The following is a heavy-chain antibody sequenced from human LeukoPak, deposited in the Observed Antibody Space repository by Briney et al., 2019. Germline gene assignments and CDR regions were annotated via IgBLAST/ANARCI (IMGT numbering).Heavy chain of an antibody. D-gene: IGHD7-27*01. CDR1: GFTFSSYE. Sequence: GGSLRLSCAASGFTFSSYEMTWVRQAPGKGLEWVSYISSSGSTIYYADSVKGRFTISRDNAKNSLYLQMNSLRAEDTAVYYCARLNWGPTFYYYYYMDVWGKGTTVTVSS. CDR3: ARLNWGPTFYYYYYMDV. V-gene: IGHV3-48*03. CDR2: ISSSGSTI. J-gene: IGHJ6*03.